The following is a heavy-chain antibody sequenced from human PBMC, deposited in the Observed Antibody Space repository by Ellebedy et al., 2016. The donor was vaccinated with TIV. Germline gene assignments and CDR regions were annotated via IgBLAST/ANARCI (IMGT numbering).Heavy chain of an antibody. V-gene: IGHV3-30*03. CDR3: ARDKMGRYYGSGSYTDH. CDR1: GFTYNQYG. CDR2: ISDDGRKD. J-gene: IGHJ4*02. D-gene: IGHD3-10*01. Sequence: PGGSLRLSCSASGFTYNQYGMHWVRQAPGKGLEWVAVISDDGRKDYYSESAKGRFTISRDNSKNTLLLLMNSLRSEDTAMYYCARDKMGRYYGSGSYTDHWGQGTLVVVSS.